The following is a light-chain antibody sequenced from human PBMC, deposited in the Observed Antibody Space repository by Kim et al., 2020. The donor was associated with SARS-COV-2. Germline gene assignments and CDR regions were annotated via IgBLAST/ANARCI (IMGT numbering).Light chain of an antibody. J-gene: IGKJ2*01. CDR1: QSVSNN. V-gene: IGKV3-15*01. CDR2: GAS. CDR3: QQYNNWPYT. Sequence: SVSPRERATLSCRASQSVSNNVDWYQQKPGQAPRLLIYGASTRATGIPARFSGSGSGTEFTLTISALQSEDFAVYYCQQYNNWPYTFGQGTKLEI.